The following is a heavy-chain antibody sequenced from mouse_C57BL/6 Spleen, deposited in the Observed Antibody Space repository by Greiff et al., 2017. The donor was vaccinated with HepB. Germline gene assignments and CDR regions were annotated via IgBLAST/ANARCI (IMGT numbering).Heavy chain of an antibody. CDR2: IDPENGDT. CDR3: TTGAVVATKGYFDY. CDR1: GFNIKDDY. V-gene: IGHV14-4*01. D-gene: IGHD1-1*01. Sequence: EVQRVESGAELVRPGASVKLSCTASGFNIKDDYMHWVKQRPEQGLEWIGWIDPENGDTEYASKFQGKATITADTSSNTAYLQLSSLTSEDTAVYYCTTGAVVATKGYFDYWGQGTTLTVSS. J-gene: IGHJ2*01.